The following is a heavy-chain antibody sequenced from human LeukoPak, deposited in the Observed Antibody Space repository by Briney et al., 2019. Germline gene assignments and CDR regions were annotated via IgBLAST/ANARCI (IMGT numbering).Heavy chain of an antibody. D-gene: IGHD3-3*01. CDR1: GFTFSYYA. V-gene: IGHV3-23*01. CDR2: ISGSSGST. Sequence: PGGSLRLSCAASGFTFSYYAMSWVRQAPGKGLEWVSAISGSSGSTYYADSLKGRFSISRDNSRNTMDLQMNSLRVEDAAVYHCTRYDSSRFDPWGQGTLVIVSS. CDR3: TRYDSSRFDP. J-gene: IGHJ5*02.